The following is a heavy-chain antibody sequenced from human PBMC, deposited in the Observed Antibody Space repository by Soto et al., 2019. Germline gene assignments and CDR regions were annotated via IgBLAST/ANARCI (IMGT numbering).Heavy chain of an antibody. J-gene: IGHJ4*02. CDR1: GGSFSGYY. D-gene: IGHD4-17*01. Sequence: PSETLSLTCAVYGGSFSGYYWSWIRQPPGKGLEWIGEINHSGSTNYNPSLKSRVTISVDTSKNQFSLKLSSVTAADTAVYYCARAGVATAPFDYWGQGTLVTVSS. CDR3: ARAGVATAPFDY. V-gene: IGHV4-34*01. CDR2: INHSGST.